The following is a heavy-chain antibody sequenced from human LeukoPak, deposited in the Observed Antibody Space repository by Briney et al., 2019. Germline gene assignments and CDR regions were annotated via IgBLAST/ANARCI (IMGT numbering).Heavy chain of an antibody. Sequence: GGSLRLSCAASGFTFSSYAMSWVRQAPGKGLEWVSGISGSGAYTYYADSVKGRFTISRDSSKNSLYLQMNSLRAEDTAVYYCARDDYGEPFDIWGQGTMVTVSS. CDR2: ISGSGAYT. V-gene: IGHV3-23*01. CDR3: ARDDYGEPFDI. CDR1: GFTFSSYA. J-gene: IGHJ3*02. D-gene: IGHD4-17*01.